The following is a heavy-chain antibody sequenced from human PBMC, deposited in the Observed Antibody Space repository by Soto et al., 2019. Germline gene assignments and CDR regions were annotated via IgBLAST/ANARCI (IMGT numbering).Heavy chain of an antibody. CDR2: IYYSGIT. CDR1: GVSISSGDYY. J-gene: IGHJ5*02. Sequence: PSETLSLTCTVSGVSISSGDYYWSWIRQPPGKGLEWIGYIYYSGITYYNPSLKSRVTRSVDKSKNQFSLKLSSVTASDTAVYYCAGVSTPLLVPWRQGTLVTVSS. V-gene: IGHV4-30-4*01. CDR3: AGVSTPLLVP. D-gene: IGHD2-2*01.